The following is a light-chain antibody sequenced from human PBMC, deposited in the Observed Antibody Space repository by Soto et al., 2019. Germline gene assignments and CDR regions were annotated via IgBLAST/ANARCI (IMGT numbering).Light chain of an antibody. Sequence: RASQSVSNNYLAWYQQKPGHAPRLLIYGASNRATGIPDRFSGSGSGTDFTLTISRLQPEDFAVYYCQPYGSSGTFGQGTKVDI. CDR2: GAS. J-gene: IGKJ1*01. CDR3: QPYGSSGT. V-gene: IGKV3-20*01. CDR1: QSVSNNY.